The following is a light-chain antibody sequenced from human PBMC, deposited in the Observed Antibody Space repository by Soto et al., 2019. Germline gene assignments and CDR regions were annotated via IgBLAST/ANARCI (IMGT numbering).Light chain of an antibody. CDR2: GAS. Sequence: ESVLRQSPVTLYVSPGEGATLSCRASQSVRTKLAWYQQKAGQAPRLLIYGASTRATGIPDRFSGSGSGTEFTLTISSLQSADFAVYYCQQYNSWPPITFGQGTRLEIK. CDR3: QQYNSWPPIT. J-gene: IGKJ5*01. CDR1: QSVRTK. V-gene: IGKV3-15*01.